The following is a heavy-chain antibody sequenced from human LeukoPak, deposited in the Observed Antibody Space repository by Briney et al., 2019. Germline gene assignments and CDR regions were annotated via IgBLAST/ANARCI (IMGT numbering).Heavy chain of an antibody. V-gene: IGHV4-34*01. D-gene: IGHD4-17*01. CDR3: AXXXXVWKHGDYSLGL. CDR2: INHSGST. J-gene: IGHJ3*01. Sequence: SETLSLTCAVYGGSFSGYYWSWIRQPPGKGLEWIGEINHSGSTNYNPSLKSRVTISVDTSKNQFSLKLSSVTAADTAVYYCAXXXXVWKHGDYSLGLWGQGTMVTVSS. CDR1: GGSFSGYY.